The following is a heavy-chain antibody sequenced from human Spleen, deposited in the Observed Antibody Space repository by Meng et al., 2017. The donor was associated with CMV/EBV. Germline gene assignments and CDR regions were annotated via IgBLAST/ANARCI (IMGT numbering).Heavy chain of an antibody. D-gene: IGHD1-1*01. J-gene: IGHJ4*02. V-gene: IGHV6-1*01. CDR3: VRDQLGLDY. CDR1: GAIVSSNSAA. Sequence: VHLQTAGPGLVKPPQTLSLALALSGAIVSSNSAAWNWIRQSPSRGLEWLGRTYYRSKWYNDYAVSVKSRITINPDTSKNQFSLQLNSVTPEDTAVYYCVRDQLGLDYWGQGTLVTVSS. CDR2: TYYRSKWYN.